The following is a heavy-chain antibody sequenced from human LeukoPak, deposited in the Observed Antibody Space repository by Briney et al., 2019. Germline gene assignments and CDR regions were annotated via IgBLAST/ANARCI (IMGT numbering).Heavy chain of an antibody. Sequence: PSQTLSLTCSVSGGSVSSGDSSWTWIRQPAGKGLEWSGRIYTSGITDYNPSLKSRVTISLDTSKNQFSLNLTSVTAADTAVYYCARDNHLLKTDFDYWGQGTLVTVSS. D-gene: IGHD2-2*01. CDR2: IYTSGIT. CDR3: ARDNHLLKTDFDY. V-gene: IGHV4-61*02. J-gene: IGHJ4*02. CDR1: GGSVSSGDSS.